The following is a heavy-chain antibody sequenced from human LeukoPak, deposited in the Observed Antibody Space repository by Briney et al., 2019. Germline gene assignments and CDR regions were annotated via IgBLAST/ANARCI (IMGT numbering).Heavy chain of an antibody. CDR3: ARDRGVVVPAAIGFFDY. CDR1: GFSVSGIH. CDR2: LYSRGAT. J-gene: IGHJ4*02. D-gene: IGHD2-2*01. Sequence: GGSLRLSCAASGFSVSGIHMNWIRQAPGKDLEWASGLYSRGATYYADSMGGRFTISRDNSKNTLYLQMNSLRAEDTAVYYCARDRGVVVPAAIGFFDYWGQGTLVTVSS. V-gene: IGHV3-66*01.